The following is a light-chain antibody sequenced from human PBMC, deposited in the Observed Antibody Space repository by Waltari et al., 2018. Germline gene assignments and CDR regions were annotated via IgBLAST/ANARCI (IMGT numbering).Light chain of an antibody. CDR1: QGVSKH. CDR3: QNHERLPAT. CDR2: AAS. Sequence: IVLTQSPGTLSLSPGERATLSCRASQGVSKHLAWYQQRPGKAPRLLIYAASTMATGIPNRFSGSGFGTDFSLTISRLEPEDFAVYYCQNHERLPATFGQGTKVEIK. J-gene: IGKJ1*01. V-gene: IGKV3-20*01.